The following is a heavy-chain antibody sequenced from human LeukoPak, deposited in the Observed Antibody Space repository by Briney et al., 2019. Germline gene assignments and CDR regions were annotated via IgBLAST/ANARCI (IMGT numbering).Heavy chain of an antibody. V-gene: IGHV1-2*02. CDR2: INPNSGGT. CDR3: ARGSARITIFGVVINWFDP. CDR1: GYTFTGYY. J-gene: IGHJ5*02. D-gene: IGHD3-3*01. Sequence: ASVKVSCKASGYTFTGYYMHWVRQAPGQGLEWMGWINPNSGGTNYAQTFQGRVTMTRDTSNSTAYMELSRLRSDDAAVYYCARGSARITIFGVVINWFDPWGQGTLVTVSS.